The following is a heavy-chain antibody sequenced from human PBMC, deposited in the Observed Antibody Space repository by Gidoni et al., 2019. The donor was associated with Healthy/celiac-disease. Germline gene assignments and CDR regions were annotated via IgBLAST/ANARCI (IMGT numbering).Heavy chain of an antibody. J-gene: IGHJ4*02. Sequence: QVQLQASGPGLVKPSGTLSLTCAVSGGSISSSNWWTWVRQPPGKGLEWIGEIYHSGSTNYKSSLKSRVTISVDKSKNQFSLKLSSVTAADKAVYYCARVGGKYYYDSSGYRKPFDYWGQGTLVTVSS. V-gene: IGHV4-4*02. D-gene: IGHD3-22*01. CDR1: GGSISSSNW. CDR3: ARVGGKYYYDSSGYRKPFDY. CDR2: IYHSGST.